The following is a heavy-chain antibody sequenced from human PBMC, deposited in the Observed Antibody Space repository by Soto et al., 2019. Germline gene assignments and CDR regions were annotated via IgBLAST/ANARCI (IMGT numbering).Heavy chain of an antibody. J-gene: IGHJ5*02. CDR3: ARGNGNDYGDYESENWFDP. D-gene: IGHD4-17*01. V-gene: IGHV4-31*03. Sequence: PSETLSLTCTVSGGSISSGGYYWSWIRQHPGKGLEWIGYIYYSGSTYYNPSLKSRVTISVDTSKNQFSLKLSSVTAADTAVYYCARGNGNDYGDYESENWFDPWGQGTLVTVSS. CDR1: GGSISSGGYY. CDR2: IYYSGST.